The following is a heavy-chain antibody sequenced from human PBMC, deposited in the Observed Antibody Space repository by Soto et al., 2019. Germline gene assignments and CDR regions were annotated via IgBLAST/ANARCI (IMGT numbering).Heavy chain of an antibody. CDR3: ARDGRKQLWVEGLNAMDV. CDR1: AYTFTSYG. V-gene: IGHV1-18*01. J-gene: IGHJ6*02. Sequence: QVQLVQSGPEVKKPGASVKVSCKASAYTFTSYGISWVRQAPGQGLAWMGWISGYNGQTNYAQKFRGRVTITTDASTSTANMELRSLRSDDTATYYCARDGRKQLWVEGLNAMDVWGQGTTVTVSS. CDR2: ISGYNGQT. D-gene: IGHD5-18*01.